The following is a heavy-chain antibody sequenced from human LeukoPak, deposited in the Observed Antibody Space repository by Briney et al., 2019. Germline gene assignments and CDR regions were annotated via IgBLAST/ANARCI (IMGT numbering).Heavy chain of an antibody. D-gene: IGHD4-11*01. J-gene: IGHJ6*03. V-gene: IGHV4-34*01. CDR3: ARGPRGTTVPLIGRKTTRPYYYYYMDV. CDR2: INHSGST. CDR1: GGSFSGYY. Sequence: PSETLSLTCAVYGGSFSGYYWSWIRQPPGKGLEWIGEINHSGSTNYNPSLKSRVTISVDTSKNQFSLKLSSLTAADTPVYYCARGPRGTTVPLIGRKTTRPYYYYYMDVWGKGTTVTVSS.